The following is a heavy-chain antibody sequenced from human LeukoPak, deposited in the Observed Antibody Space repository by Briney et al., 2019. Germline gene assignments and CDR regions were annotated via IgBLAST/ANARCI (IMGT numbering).Heavy chain of an antibody. Sequence: GGSLRLSCATSGFTFSSHSMSWVRQAPGKGLEWVANMKQDGSEKYYVDSVRGRFTISRDNAKNSLYLQMNSLRAEDTAVYYCARAMGTSYGLGSGSYTVSYYYYMDVWGKGTTVTVSS. CDR3: ARAMGTSYGLGSGSYTVSYYYYMDV. D-gene: IGHD3-3*01. V-gene: IGHV3-7*01. CDR1: GFTFSSHS. J-gene: IGHJ6*03. CDR2: MKQDGSEK.